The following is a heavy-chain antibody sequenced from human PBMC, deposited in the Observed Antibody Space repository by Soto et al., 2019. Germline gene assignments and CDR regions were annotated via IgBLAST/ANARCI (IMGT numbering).Heavy chain of an antibody. V-gene: IGHV4-31*03. CDR3: ASDYYDSSGYRYYYYGMDV. J-gene: IGHJ6*02. CDR2: IYYSGST. CDR1: SGSISRGGYS. Sequence: LSLTCTVSSGSISRGGYSWSWIRQHPGKGLEWTGYIYYSGSTYYNPSLKSRVTISLDTSKSQFSLKLSSVTAADTAVYYCASDYYDSSGYRYYYYGMDVWGQGTTVTV. D-gene: IGHD3-22*01.